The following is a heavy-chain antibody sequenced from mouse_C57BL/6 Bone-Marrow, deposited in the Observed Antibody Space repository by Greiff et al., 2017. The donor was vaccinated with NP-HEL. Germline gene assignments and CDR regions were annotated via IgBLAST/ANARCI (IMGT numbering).Heavy chain of an antibody. CDR1: GFSLTSYG. D-gene: IGHD2-2*01. CDR3: ARQGEASTMVTTSAMDY. J-gene: IGHJ4*01. V-gene: IGHV2-6-1*01. CDR2: IWSDGST. Sequence: VQVVESGPGLVAPSQSLSITCTVSGFSLTSYGVHWVRQPPGKGLEWLVVIWSDGSTTYNSALKSRLSISKDNSKSQVFLKMNSLQTDDTAMYYCARQGEASTMVTTSAMDYWGQGTSVTVSS.